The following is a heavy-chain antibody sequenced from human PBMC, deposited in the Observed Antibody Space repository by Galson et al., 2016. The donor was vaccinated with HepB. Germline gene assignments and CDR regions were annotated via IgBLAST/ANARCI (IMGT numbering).Heavy chain of an antibody. J-gene: IGHJ4*02. CDR3: AKERRDYYDSSGNSDY. V-gene: IGHV3-30*18. Sequence: SLRLSCAASGFTFSSYGMHWVRQAPGKGLEWVAVISYDGSNTHYADSAKGRFTISRDNSKNTLYLQMNSLRAEDTALYYCAKERRDYYDSSGNSDYWGQGTLVTVSS. CDR1: GFTFSSYG. CDR2: ISYDGSNT. D-gene: IGHD3-22*01.